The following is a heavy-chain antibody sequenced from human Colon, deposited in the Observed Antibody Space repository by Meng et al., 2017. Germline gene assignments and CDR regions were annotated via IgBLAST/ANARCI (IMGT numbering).Heavy chain of an antibody. CDR3: ARTGLEMVTGPRTDAFDM. D-gene: IGHD2-21*02. V-gene: IGHV3-33*01. CDR1: GFTFSRYA. CDR2: IWYDGSTK. J-gene: IGHJ3*02. Sequence: GGSLRLSCVVSGFTFSRYAMHWVRQAPGRGLEWVAVIWYDGSTKYYTDSVKGRFTIPRDNSKNTLYLQMSSLRAEDTAVYYCARTGLEMVTGPRTDAFDMWGQGTTVTVSS.